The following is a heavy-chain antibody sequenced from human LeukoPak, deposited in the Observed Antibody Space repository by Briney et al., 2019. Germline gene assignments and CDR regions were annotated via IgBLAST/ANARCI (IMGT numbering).Heavy chain of an antibody. CDR1: GFTFSSYG. D-gene: IGHD6-6*01. CDR2: ISYDGSNK. J-gene: IGHJ6*03. V-gene: IGHV3-30*18. Sequence: PGGSLRPSCAASGFTFSSYGMHWVRQAPGKGLEWVAVISYDGSNKYYADSVKGRFTISRDNSRNTLYLQMNSLRAEDTAVYYCAKELSSIAARPGLDYYYMDVWGKGTTVTVSS. CDR3: AKELSSIAARPGLDYYYMDV.